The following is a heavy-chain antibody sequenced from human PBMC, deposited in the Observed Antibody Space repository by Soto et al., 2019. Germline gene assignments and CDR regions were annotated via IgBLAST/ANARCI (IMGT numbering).Heavy chain of an antibody. CDR1: GFTFSASA. J-gene: IGHJ4*02. V-gene: IGHV3-73*01. CDR3: AKQLYGCNS. CDR2: IRSKANNYAT. D-gene: IGHD6-6*01. Sequence: GGSLRLSCATSGFTFSASAMHWVRQVSGKGLEWIARIRSKANNYATTYAPSVKGRFTISRDDSENTVYLQMNSLKTEDTAIYYCAKQLYGCNSWGQGTLVTVSS.